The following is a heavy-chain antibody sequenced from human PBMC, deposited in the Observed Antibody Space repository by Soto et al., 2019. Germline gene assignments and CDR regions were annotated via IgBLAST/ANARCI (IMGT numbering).Heavy chain of an antibody. CDR2: ISAYNGNT. CDR1: CYTFTSYG. D-gene: IGHD2-15*01. CDR3: AREYCSGGSCYGYGTDV. J-gene: IGHJ6*02. Sequence: GXSVKVSSKASCYTFTSYGISWVRQAPVQGLEWMGWISAYNGNTNYAQKLQGRVTMTTDTSTSTAYMELRSLRSDDTAVYYCAREYCSGGSCYGYGTDVWGQGTKVTVYS. V-gene: IGHV1-18*01.